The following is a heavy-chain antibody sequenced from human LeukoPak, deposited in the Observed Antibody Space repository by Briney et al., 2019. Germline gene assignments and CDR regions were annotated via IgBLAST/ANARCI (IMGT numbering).Heavy chain of an antibody. J-gene: IGHJ5*02. CDR2: IYYSGST. Sequence: SETLSLTCTVSGGSISSYYWSWIRQPPGKGLEWIGYIYYSGSTNYNPSLKSRVTISVETSKNQFSLKLRSVTAADTAVYYCAKAVSQWPSWFDPWGQGALVTVSS. CDR1: GGSISSYY. V-gene: IGHV4-59*01. D-gene: IGHD6-19*01. CDR3: AKAVSQWPSWFDP.